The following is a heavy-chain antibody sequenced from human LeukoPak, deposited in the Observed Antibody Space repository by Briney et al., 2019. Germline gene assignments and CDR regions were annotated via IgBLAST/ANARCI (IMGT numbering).Heavy chain of an antibody. D-gene: IGHD2-21*02. Sequence: GGSLRLSCAASGFTFSLYWMPWVRQTPGKGLVWVSRLNSDGSITTYADSVKGRFTISRDNAKNTLYLQMNSLRAEDTALYYCVREYCGGDCYTDFWGQGTLVTVSS. CDR2: LNSDGSIT. V-gene: IGHV3-74*01. J-gene: IGHJ4*02. CDR3: VREYCGGDCYTDF. CDR1: GFTFSLYW.